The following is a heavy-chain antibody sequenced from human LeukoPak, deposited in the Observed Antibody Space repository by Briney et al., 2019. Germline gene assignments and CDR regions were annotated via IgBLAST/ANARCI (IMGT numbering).Heavy chain of an antibody. CDR1: GDSISNYY. CDR2: INHSGST. CDR3: ARVKAGSGSDY. J-gene: IGHJ4*02. D-gene: IGHD3-10*01. Sequence: SETLSLTCAVSGDSISNYYWSWIRQPPGKGLEWIGEINHSGSTNYNPSLKSRVTISVDTSKNQFSLKLSSVTAADTAVYYCARVKAGSGSDYWGQGTLVTLSS. V-gene: IGHV4-34*01.